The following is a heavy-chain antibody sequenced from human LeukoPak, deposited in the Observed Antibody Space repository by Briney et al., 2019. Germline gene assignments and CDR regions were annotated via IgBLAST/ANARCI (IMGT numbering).Heavy chain of an antibody. D-gene: IGHD6-6*01. J-gene: IGHJ4*02. CDR1: EFTFSDYY. V-gene: IGHV3-11*04. CDR2: ISSSGSTI. Sequence: GGSLRLTCAASEFTFSDYYMSWIRQAPGKGLEWVSYISSSGSTIYYADSVKGRFTISRDNAKNTLYLQMNSLRAEDTAVYYCARDGYSSSFYFDYWGQGTLVTVSS. CDR3: ARDGYSSSFYFDY.